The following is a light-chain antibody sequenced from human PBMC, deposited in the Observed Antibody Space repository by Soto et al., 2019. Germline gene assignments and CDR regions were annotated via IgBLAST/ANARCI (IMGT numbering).Light chain of an antibody. J-gene: IGLJ1*01. CDR3: SSYAGSVL. V-gene: IGLV2-8*01. CDR1: GSDVGGYKY. Sequence: QSALTQPPSASGSPGQSVTISCTIPGSDVGGYKYVSWYQQHPGKAPRLVIYEFTKRPSGVHDRFSGSKSGNTASLTVSWLQAEDEADYYCSSYAGSVLFGTGTKLTVL. CDR2: EFT.